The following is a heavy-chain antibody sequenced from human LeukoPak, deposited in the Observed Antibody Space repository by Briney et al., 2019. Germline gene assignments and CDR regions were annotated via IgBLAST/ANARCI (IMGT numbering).Heavy chain of an antibody. CDR1: DGSISGYY. Sequence: SETLSLTCTVSDGSISGYYWGWIRQAPGRGLEWIAYIHYTRINNYNPSLKSRAAISVDTSTNQFSLKLTSVTAADTAMYYCARHITNSGSAFDLWGRGTLVTVSS. CDR2: IHYTRIN. V-gene: IGHV4-59*08. D-gene: IGHD3-10*01. CDR3: ARHITNSGSAFDL. J-gene: IGHJ2*01.